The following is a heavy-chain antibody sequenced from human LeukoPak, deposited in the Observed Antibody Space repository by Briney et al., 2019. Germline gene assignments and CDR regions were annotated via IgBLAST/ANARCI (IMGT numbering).Heavy chain of an antibody. CDR3: ARAPSEIGGYYPEYFRH. Sequence: GGSLRLSCAASGFSFSSYWMHWVRQAPGKGLVWVSRIKSDGKTNYADSVKGRFTSSRDNAKNTVSLQMNSLRAEDTGVYYCARAPSEIGGYYPEYFRHWGQGTLVTVSS. CDR2: IKSDGKT. D-gene: IGHD3-22*01. J-gene: IGHJ1*01. CDR1: GFSFSSYW. V-gene: IGHV3-74*01.